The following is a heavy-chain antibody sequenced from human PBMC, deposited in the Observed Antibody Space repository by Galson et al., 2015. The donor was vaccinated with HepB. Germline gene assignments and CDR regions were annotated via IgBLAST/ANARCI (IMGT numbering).Heavy chain of an antibody. CDR2: IVGIDGST. V-gene: IGHV3-23*01. Sequence: SLRLSCAASGFTFNSYPMSWVRQAPGKGLEWVSGIVGIDGSTYYADSVKGRFTISRDISKNTLYLQMNSLRAEDTAVYYCARGRVGANGLFDFWGQGTLVTVS. CDR3: ARGRVGANGLFDF. CDR1: GFTFNSYP. D-gene: IGHD3/OR15-3a*01. J-gene: IGHJ4*02.